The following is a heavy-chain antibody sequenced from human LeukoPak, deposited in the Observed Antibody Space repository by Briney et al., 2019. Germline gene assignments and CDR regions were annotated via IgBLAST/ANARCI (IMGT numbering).Heavy chain of an antibody. V-gene: IGHV4-4*07. Sequence: SETLSLTCSVSAGSISHYYWNWIRQPAGKGLEWIGRIYTNGTTNCNPSLKSRVTMSIDTSKSEFSLRLNSVTAADTALYYCARGSFLEWNNWFDPWGQGTLVIVSS. CDR3: ARGSFLEWNNWFDP. J-gene: IGHJ5*02. CDR2: IYTNGTT. D-gene: IGHD3-3*02. CDR1: AGSISHYY.